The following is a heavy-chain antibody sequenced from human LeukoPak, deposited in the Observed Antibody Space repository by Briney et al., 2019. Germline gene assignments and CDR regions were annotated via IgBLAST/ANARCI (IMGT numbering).Heavy chain of an antibody. CDR3: AKDRWVAGSDNYYTLFDY. J-gene: IGHJ4*02. CDR1: GFTFSNYA. D-gene: IGHD3-10*01. CDR2: ITGSGGGT. Sequence: GGSLRLSCAAFGFTFSNYAINWVRQAPGKGLEWVSSITGSGGGTYYADSVKGRFNISRDNSKNTLYLQMNSLRAEDTAVYYCAKDRWVAGSDNYYTLFDYWGQGTLVTVSS. V-gene: IGHV3-23*01.